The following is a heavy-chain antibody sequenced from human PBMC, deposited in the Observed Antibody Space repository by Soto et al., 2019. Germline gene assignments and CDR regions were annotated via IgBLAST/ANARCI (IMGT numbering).Heavy chain of an antibody. CDR1: GFTFITYS. CDR3: ARVRDYIWGSYPGSAFDI. Sequence: PGGSLRLSCAASGFTFITYSINWVRQAPGKGLEWVSYISSSSSTIYYADSVKGRFTISRDNAKNSLYLQMNSLRAEDTAVYYCARVRDYIWGSYPGSAFDIWGQGTMVTFSS. CDR2: ISSSSSTI. V-gene: IGHV3-48*01. D-gene: IGHD3-16*01. J-gene: IGHJ3*02.